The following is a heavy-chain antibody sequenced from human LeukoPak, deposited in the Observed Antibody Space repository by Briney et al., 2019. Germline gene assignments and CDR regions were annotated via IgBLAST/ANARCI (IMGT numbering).Heavy chain of an antibody. Sequence: PSETLSLTCTVSGGSFSGFLWSWIRQPPGKGLEWIGEINYNGENTNYNPSLKSRVTMSVDTSTNQFSLKLSSVTAADTAVYFCTRTGGFASGTYYPFDYWGQGTLVTVSS. J-gene: IGHJ4*02. D-gene: IGHD3-10*01. CDR3: TRTGGFASGTYYPFDY. V-gene: IGHV4-34*01. CDR1: GGSFSGFL. CDR2: INYNGENT.